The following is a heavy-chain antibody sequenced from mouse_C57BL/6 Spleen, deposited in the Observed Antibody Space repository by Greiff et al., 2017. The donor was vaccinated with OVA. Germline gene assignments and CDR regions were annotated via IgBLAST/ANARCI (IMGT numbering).Heavy chain of an antibody. CDR1: GYTFTDYE. Sequence: VQVVESGAELVRPGASVTLSCKASGYTFTDYEMHWVKQTPVHGLEWIGAIDPETGGTAYNQKFKGKAILTADKSSSTAYMELRSLTSEDSAVYYCTRSGARYYGFDYWGQGTTLTVSS. D-gene: IGHD1-1*02. CDR2: IDPETGGT. V-gene: IGHV1-15*01. CDR3: TRSGARYYGFDY. J-gene: IGHJ2*01.